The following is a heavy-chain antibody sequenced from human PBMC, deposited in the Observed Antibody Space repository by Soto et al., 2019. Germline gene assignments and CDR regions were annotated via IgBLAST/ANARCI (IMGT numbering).Heavy chain of an antibody. D-gene: IGHD7-27*01. J-gene: IGHJ4*02. CDR1: GGSISSGGYY. CDR2: IYYSGST. V-gene: IGHV4-31*03. Sequence: SETLSLTCTVSGGSISSGGYYWSWIRQHPGKGLEWIGYIYYSGSTYYNPSLKSRVTISVDTSKNQFSLKLSSVTAADTAVYYCARDLNGEDYFDYWGQGTLVTVSS. CDR3: ARDLNGEDYFDY.